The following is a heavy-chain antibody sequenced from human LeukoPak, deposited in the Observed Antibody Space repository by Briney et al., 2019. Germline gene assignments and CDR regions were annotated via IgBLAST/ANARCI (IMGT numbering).Heavy chain of an antibody. V-gene: IGHV7-4-1*02. CDR1: GYTFTKYA. CDR3: TRDFYNSGSSLLDY. J-gene: IGHJ4*02. CDR2: ISTGTGDP. Sequence: ASVKVSCKASGYTFTKYAMNWLRQAPGQRPEWMGWISTGTGDPTYAQGFTGRFVFSLDTSVSTAYLEITSLKAEDTAVYYCTRDFYNSGSSLLDYWGQGTLVTVSS. D-gene: IGHD3-10*01.